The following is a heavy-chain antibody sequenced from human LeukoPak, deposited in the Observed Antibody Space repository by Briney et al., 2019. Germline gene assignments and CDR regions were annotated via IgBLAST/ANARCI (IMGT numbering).Heavy chain of an antibody. CDR1: GGTFTSYT. J-gene: IGHJ3*02. CDR3: ARRPTIVATIDDAFDI. Sequence: SVKVSCKASGGTFTSYTISWVRHAPGQGLEWMGRIIPILGIANYAQKFQGRVTITADKSTSTAYMELSSLRSEDTAVYYCARRPTIVATIDDAFDIWGQGTMVTVSS. V-gene: IGHV1-69*02. D-gene: IGHD5-12*01. CDR2: IIPILGIA.